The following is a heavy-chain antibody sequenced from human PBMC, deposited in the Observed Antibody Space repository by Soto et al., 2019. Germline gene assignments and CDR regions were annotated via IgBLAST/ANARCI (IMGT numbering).Heavy chain of an antibody. D-gene: IGHD3-16*01. Sequence: GESLKISCKGSGYSFSTHWVGWVRQLPGKGLEWMGISYPGYSDARYSPSFKAQVTISVDESTTTPFLQWSRLKASDTAMYFCARSQFDYVWGTSGYFSSWGQGTLVPGS. J-gene: IGHJ4*02. V-gene: IGHV5-51*01. CDR2: SYPGYSDA. CDR3: ARSQFDYVWGTSGYFSS. CDR1: GYSFSTHW.